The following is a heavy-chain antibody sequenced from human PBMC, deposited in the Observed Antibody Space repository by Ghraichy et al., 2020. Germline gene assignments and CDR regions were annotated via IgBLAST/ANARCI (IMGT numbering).Heavy chain of an antibody. CDR2: IGSSGGNT. J-gene: IGHJ5*02. V-gene: IGHV3-23*01. Sequence: GESLNISCAASGFTFSSYAMTWVRQTPGKGLEWVSSIGSSGGNTYHADSVKGRFTISRDNSKNTLYLQMNSLRVEDAAVDYCAKAWGYCSGGPCPPYNWFDPWGQGTLVTVSS. CDR1: GFTFSSYA. D-gene: IGHD2-15*01. CDR3: AKAWGYCSGGPCPPYNWFDP.